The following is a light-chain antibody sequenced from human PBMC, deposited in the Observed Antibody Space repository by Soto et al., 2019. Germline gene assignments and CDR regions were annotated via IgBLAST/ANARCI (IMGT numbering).Light chain of an antibody. V-gene: IGLV2-14*03. J-gene: IGLJ2*01. CDR3: SSYTSSSIVV. CDR2: DVS. Sequence: QSALTQPASVSGSPGQSITISCTGTSSDVGAYNYVSWYQQHPGKAPKLMIFDVSNRPSGVSNRFSGSKSGNTASLTISGLQAEDEADYYCSSYTSSSIVVFGGGNKVTVL. CDR1: SSDVGAYNY.